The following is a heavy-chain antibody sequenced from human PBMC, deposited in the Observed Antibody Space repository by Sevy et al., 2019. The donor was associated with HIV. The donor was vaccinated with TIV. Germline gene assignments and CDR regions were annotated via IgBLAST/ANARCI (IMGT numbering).Heavy chain of an antibody. CDR1: GFTFSSYA. Sequence: GGSLRLSCAASGFTFSSYAMSWVRQAPGKGLEWFSAIRGSGGSTYYAASVKGRFTISRDNSKNTLYLQMNSLRAEDTAVYYCARRGGKDYWGQGTLVTVSS. J-gene: IGHJ4*02. D-gene: IGHD3-16*01. V-gene: IGHV3-23*01. CDR2: IRGSGGST. CDR3: ARRGGKDY.